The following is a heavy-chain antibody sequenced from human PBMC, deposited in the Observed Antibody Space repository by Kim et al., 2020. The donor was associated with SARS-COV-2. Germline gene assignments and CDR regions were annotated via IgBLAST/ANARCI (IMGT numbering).Heavy chain of an antibody. CDR3: AREGPSLLAAASFDY. CDR2: INAGDGNT. J-gene: IGHJ4*02. Sequence: ASVKVSCKASGYTFTTYAVHWVRQAPGQRLEWMGWINAGDGNTKYSQKFQGRVTITRDTSASTSYMELSRLRSEDTAVYYCAREGPSLLAAASFDYWGQGTLVTVSS. CDR1: GYTFTTYA. V-gene: IGHV1-3*01. D-gene: IGHD2-15*01.